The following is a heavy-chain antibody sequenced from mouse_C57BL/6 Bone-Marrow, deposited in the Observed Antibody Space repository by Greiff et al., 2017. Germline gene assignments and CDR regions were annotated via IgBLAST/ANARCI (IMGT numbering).Heavy chain of an antibody. CDR3: ASPYYGSSMDY. V-gene: IGHV1-66*01. Sequence: VQVVESGPELVKPGASVKISCKASGYSFTSYYIHWVKQRPGQGLEWIGWIYPGSGNTKYNEKFKGKATLTADTSSSTAYMQLSSLTSEDSAVYYCASPYYGSSMDYWGQGTSVTVSS. J-gene: IGHJ4*01. CDR2: IYPGSGNT. CDR1: GYSFTSYY. D-gene: IGHD1-1*01.